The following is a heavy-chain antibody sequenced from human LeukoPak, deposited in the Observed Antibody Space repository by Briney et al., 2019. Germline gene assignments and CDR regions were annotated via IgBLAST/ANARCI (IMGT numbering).Heavy chain of an antibody. CDR2: INSRSSTI. Sequence: GGSLRLSCAASGFTFSQYWMSWVRQAPGKGLEWVSYINSRSSTIYYADSVRGRFTISRDNAKNSLYLQMNSLKAEDTAIYYCAREVGTPQAFDIWGQGTMVTVSS. V-gene: IGHV3-48*01. CDR1: GFTFSQYW. D-gene: IGHD1-26*01. CDR3: AREVGTPQAFDI. J-gene: IGHJ3*02.